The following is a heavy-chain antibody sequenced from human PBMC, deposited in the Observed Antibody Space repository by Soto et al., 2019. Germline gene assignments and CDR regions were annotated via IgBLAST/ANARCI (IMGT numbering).Heavy chain of an antibody. CDR1: GYTFSNYG. J-gene: IGHJ5*02. D-gene: IGHD2-2*01. CDR2: ISLYSDGT. V-gene: IGHV1-18*01. Sequence: ASVKVSCKTSGYTFSNYGITWVRQAPGQPLEWLGWISLYSDGTNYAQKFQGRVPMTTDTSTTTAYMELRSLRSDDTAVYYCARVVPGAEAWFGPWGQGTLVTVSS. CDR3: ARVVPGAEAWFGP.